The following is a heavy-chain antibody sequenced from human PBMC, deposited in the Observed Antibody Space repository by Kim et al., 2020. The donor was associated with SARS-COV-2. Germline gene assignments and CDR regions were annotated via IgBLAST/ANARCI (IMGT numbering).Heavy chain of an antibody. CDR2: INHSGST. CDR3: ARGPRFYCSGGSCYPSYFDY. D-gene: IGHD2-15*01. Sequence: SETLSLTCAVYGGSFSGYYWSWIRQPPGKGLEWIGEINHSGSTNYNPSLKSRVTISVDTSKNQFSLKLSSVTAADTAVYYCARGPRFYCSGGSCYPSYFDYWGQGTLVTVSS. CDR1: GGSFSGYY. V-gene: IGHV4-34*01. J-gene: IGHJ4*02.